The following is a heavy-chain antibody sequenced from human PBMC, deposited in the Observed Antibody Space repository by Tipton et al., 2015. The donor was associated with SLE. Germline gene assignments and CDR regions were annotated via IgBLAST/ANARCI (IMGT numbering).Heavy chain of an antibody. D-gene: IGHD2-2*01. CDR3: ARRQSSSWSHFDY. CDR1: GDSIITSY. J-gene: IGHJ4*02. V-gene: IGHV4-59*01. Sequence: TLSLTCTVSGDSIITSYWSWIRQPPGKGLEWIGYIYYSGTTNYNPSLKSRVTISVDTSKNQVSLKLSSVTAADTAVYYCARRQSSSWSHFDYWGQGILVAVSS. CDR2: IYYSGTT.